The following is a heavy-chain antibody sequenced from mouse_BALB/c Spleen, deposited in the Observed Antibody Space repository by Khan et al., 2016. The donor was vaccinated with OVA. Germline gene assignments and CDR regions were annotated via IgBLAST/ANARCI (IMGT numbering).Heavy chain of an antibody. Sequence: MQLEESGPDLVKPGASVKISCKASGYSFNVYYMSWVKQSHGKSPEWIGRVNPNNGDTNYNQKFKGKAILTVDKSSSTAYMELRSLTSEDSVVYYCARGYDFFAYWGQGTLVTVSA. J-gene: IGHJ3*01. CDR1: GYSFNVYY. V-gene: IGHV1-26*01. CDR2: VNPNNGDT. CDR3: ARGYDFFAY. D-gene: IGHD2-14*01.